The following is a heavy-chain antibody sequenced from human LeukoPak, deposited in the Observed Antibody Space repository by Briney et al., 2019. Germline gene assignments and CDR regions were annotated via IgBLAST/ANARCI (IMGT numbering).Heavy chain of an antibody. Sequence: PGGSLRLSCAASGFTFSSYSMNWVRQAPGKGLEWVSSISSSSSYIYYADSVKGRFTISRDNAKNSLYLQMDSLRAEDTAVYYCARDRITMLPGGMGVWGQGTTVTVSS. V-gene: IGHV3-21*01. J-gene: IGHJ6*02. CDR2: ISSSSSYI. CDR1: GFTFSSYS. CDR3: ARDRITMLPGGMGV. D-gene: IGHD3-10*01.